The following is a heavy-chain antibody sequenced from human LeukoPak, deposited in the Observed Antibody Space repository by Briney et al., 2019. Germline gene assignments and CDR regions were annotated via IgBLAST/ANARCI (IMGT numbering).Heavy chain of an antibody. Sequence: SETLSLTCTVSGGSISSYYWSWIRQPAGKGLEWVGRIYTSGSTNYNPSPMSRVTMSVHTSKHQFSLHLSSVTAADTAVYYCARLALWRGTVTKGRGFDPWGQGTLVTVSS. D-gene: IGHD4-17*01. CDR2: IYTSGST. CDR1: GGSISSYY. J-gene: IGHJ5*02. V-gene: IGHV4-4*07. CDR3: ARLALWRGTVTKGRGFDP.